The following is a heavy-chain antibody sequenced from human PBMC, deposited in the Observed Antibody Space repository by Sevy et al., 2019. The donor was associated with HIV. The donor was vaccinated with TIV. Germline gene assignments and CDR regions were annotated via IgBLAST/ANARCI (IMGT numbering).Heavy chain of an antibody. J-gene: IGHJ4*02. D-gene: IGHD3-22*01. Sequence: ASVKVSCKASGYTFHNFGISWVRQAPGQGLEWMGWINPDNGNTKYAQKFQGRVTMTTDTSTSTANMELRSLRSDDTAVYYCAREGTLITMIVWGQGTLVTVSS. CDR3: AREGTLITMIV. V-gene: IGHV1-18*01. CDR2: INPDNGNT. CDR1: GYTFHNFG.